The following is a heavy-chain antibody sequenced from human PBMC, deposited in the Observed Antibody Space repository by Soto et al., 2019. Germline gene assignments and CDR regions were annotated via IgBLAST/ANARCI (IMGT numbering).Heavy chain of an antibody. D-gene: IGHD2-2*01. Sequence: EVQLVESGGGLVRPGGSLRLSCVASGFTFSSFEMKWVRQAPGKGLEWRSYISTSGSNIFYADSVKGRFTVARDNAKNSLYLQMNSLRAEDTAVYYCARGYGSTWSRGGYFDFWGQGTLVTVSS. CDR1: GFTFSSFE. CDR3: ARGYGSTWSRGGYFDF. V-gene: IGHV3-48*03. J-gene: IGHJ4*02. CDR2: ISTSGSNI.